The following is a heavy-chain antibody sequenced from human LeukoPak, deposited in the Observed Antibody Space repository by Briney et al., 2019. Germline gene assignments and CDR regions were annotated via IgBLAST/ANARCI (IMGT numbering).Heavy chain of an antibody. CDR1: GGSFSGYY. CDR3: AGHRIGGYYWTPFYFDY. CDR2: INHSGST. D-gene: IGHD3-22*01. Sequence: SETLSLTCAVYGGSFSGYYWSWIRQPPGKGLEWIGEINHSGSTNYNPSLKSRVTISVDTSKNQFSLKLSSVTAADTAVYYCAGHRIGGYYWTPFYFDYWGQGTLVTVSS. J-gene: IGHJ4*02. V-gene: IGHV4-34*01.